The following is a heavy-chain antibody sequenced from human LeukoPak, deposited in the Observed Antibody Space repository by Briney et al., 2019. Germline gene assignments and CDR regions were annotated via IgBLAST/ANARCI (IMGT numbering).Heavy chain of an antibody. CDR2: IYPGDSDT. CDR1: GYSFTSYW. J-gene: IGHJ5*02. V-gene: IGHV5-51*01. Sequence: GESLKISCQGSGYSFTSYWIGWVRQLPGKGLEWMGIIYPGDSDTRYSPSFQGQVTISADKSISTAYLQWSSLKASDTAMYYCARGSAAGTEWFDPWGQGTLVTVSS. D-gene: IGHD6-13*01. CDR3: ARGSAAGTEWFDP.